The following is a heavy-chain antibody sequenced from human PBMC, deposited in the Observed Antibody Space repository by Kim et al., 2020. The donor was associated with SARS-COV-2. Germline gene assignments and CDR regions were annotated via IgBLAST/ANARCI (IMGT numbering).Heavy chain of an antibody. J-gene: IGHJ5*02. V-gene: IGHV1-46*01. Sequence: FQGRVTMTRDTSTSTVYMELSSLRSEDTAVYYCARGGNYYGSGTRSWFDPWGQGTLVTVSS. CDR3: ARGGNYYGSGTRSWFDP. D-gene: IGHD3-10*01.